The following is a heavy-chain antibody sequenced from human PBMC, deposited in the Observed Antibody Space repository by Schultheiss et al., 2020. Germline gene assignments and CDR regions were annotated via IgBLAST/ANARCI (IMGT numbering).Heavy chain of an antibody. CDR2: ITGSGGTT. CDR1: GFSVGSNY. Sequence: GGSLRLSCAASGFSVGSNYMNWVRQAPGKGLDWVSTITGSGGTTYYGDSVKGRFTISRDNSKNTLYLQMNSLRAEDTAVYYCAKNLNYYNYYGLDVWGQGTTVTVSS. J-gene: IGHJ6*02. CDR3: AKNLNYYNYYGLDV. V-gene: IGHV3-23*01.